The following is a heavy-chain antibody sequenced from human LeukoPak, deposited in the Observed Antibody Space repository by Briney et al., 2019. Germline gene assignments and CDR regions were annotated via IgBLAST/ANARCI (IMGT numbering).Heavy chain of an antibody. D-gene: IGHD2-21*01. CDR1: GYSFTTYW. J-gene: IGHJ4*02. V-gene: IGHV5-51*01. Sequence: GESLKISCKGSGYSFTTYWIGWVRQMPGKGLEWMGIFNPGDSDFTYSPSFQGQVTISADNSISTAYLQWSSLKASDTAMCYCARPRFGDATSFYFDYWGQGTLVTVSS. CDR2: FNPGDSDF. CDR3: ARPRFGDATSFYFDY.